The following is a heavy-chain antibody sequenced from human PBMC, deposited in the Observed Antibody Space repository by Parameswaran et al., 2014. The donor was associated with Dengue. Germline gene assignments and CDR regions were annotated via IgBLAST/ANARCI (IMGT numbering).Heavy chain of an antibody. Sequence: WVRQAPGQGLEWMGWINPNSGGTNYAQKFQGRVTMTRDTSISTAYMELSRLRSDDTAVYYCARDKQQLASYYYYYYGMDVWGQGTTVTVSS. CDR3: ARDKQQLASYYYYYYGMDV. CDR2: INPNSGGT. D-gene: IGHD6-13*01. J-gene: IGHJ6*02. V-gene: IGHV1-2*02.